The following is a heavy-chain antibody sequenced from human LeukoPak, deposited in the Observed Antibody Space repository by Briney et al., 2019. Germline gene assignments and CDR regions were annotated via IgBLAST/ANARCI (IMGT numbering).Heavy chain of an antibody. CDR3: ARGSRPITMVRGVSDY. D-gene: IGHD3-10*01. CDR1: GYTFTSYG. V-gene: IGHV1-2*02. CDR2: INPNSGGT. J-gene: IGHJ4*02. Sequence: ASVKVSCKASGYTFTSYGISWVRQAPGQGLEWMGWINPNSGGTNYAQKFQGRVTMTRDTSISTAYMELSRLRSDDTAVYYCARGSRPITMVRGVSDYWGQGTLVTVSS.